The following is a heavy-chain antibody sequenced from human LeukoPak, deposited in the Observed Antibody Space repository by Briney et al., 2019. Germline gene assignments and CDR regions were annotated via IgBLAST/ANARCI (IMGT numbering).Heavy chain of an antibody. V-gene: IGHV3-74*01. CDR1: GFTFSSYW. CDR3: ASPSRSSISMPQFDY. D-gene: IGHD1-26*01. CDR2: INSDGSST. Sequence: GGSLRLSCAASGFTFSSYWMHWVRQAPGKGLVWVSRINSDGSSTSYADSVKGRFTISRDNAKNTLYLQMNSLRAEDTAVYYCASPSRSSISMPQFDYWGQGTLVTVSS. J-gene: IGHJ4*02.